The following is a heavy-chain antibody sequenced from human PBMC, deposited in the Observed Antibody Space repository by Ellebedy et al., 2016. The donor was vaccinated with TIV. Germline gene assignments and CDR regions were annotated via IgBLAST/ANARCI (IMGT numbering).Heavy chain of an antibody. D-gene: IGHD3-10*01. CDR3: ARDYWTWLGGAGFDY. J-gene: IGHJ4*01. CDR2: VSIDGRNK. CDR1: GFTFTTYT. Sequence: GESLKISCAASGFTFTTYTIHWVRQAPDKGLEWVAVVSIDGRNKYYADSVKGRFTISRDNSKNTLYLQMNSLRPEKTAIYYCARDYWTWLGGAGFDYWGRGTLVTVSS. V-gene: IGHV3-30-3*01.